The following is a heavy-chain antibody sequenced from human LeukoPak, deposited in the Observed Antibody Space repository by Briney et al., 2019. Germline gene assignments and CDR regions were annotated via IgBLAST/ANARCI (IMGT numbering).Heavy chain of an antibody. CDR1: GFTFSSYG. V-gene: IGHV3-30*18. D-gene: IGHD5-18*01. CDR3: AKDGAVDTAMVLDY. Sequence: PGGSLRLSCAASGFTFSSYGMHWVRQAPGKGLEWVAVISYDGSNKYYADSVKGRFTISRDNSKNTLYLQMNSLRAEDTAVYYCAKDGAVDTAMVLDYWGQGTLVTVSS. J-gene: IGHJ4*02. CDR2: ISYDGSNK.